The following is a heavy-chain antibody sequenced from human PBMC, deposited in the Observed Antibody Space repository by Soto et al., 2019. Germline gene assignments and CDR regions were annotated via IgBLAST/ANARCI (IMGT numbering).Heavy chain of an antibody. D-gene: IGHD6-6*01. V-gene: IGHV5-51*01. J-gene: IGHJ3*02. Sequence: GESLKISCKGSGYSFTSYWIGWVRQMPGKGLEWMGIIYPGDSDTRYSPSFQGQVTISADKSISTAYLQWSSLKASDTAMYYCARRREQLVPRGAFDIWGQGTMVTVSS. CDR2: IYPGDSDT. CDR3: ARRREQLVPRGAFDI. CDR1: GYSFTSYW.